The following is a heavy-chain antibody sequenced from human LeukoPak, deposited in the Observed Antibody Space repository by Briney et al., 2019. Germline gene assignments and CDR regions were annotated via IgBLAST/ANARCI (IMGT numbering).Heavy chain of an antibody. J-gene: IGHJ4*02. CDR3: AKREERLVVVVAATPPPY. CDR2: ISYDGSNK. D-gene: IGHD2-15*01. Sequence: GGSLRLSCAASGFTFSSYGMHWVRQAPGKGLEWVAVISYDGSNKYYADSVKSRFTISRDNSKNMLYLQMNSLRAEDTAVYYCAKREERLVVVVAATPPPYWGQGTLVTVSS. V-gene: IGHV3-30*18. CDR1: GFTFSSYG.